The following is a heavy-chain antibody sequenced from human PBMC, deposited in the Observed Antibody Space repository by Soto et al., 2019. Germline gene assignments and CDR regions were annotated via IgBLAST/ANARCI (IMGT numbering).Heavy chain of an antibody. Sequence: QVQLVQSGAEVKKPGSSVKVSCKTSGGIFNNFAISWIRQAPGQGLEWMGGIIPLFATPHYAERFQGRVTITTAKSTSTAYMELSSLRSEDTALYYCAAVYFYIATYFRDSWGQGILVTVSS. V-gene: IGHV1-69*05. CDR1: GGIFNNFA. D-gene: IGHD2-15*01. CDR2: IIPLFATP. CDR3: AAVYFYIATYFRDS. J-gene: IGHJ5*01.